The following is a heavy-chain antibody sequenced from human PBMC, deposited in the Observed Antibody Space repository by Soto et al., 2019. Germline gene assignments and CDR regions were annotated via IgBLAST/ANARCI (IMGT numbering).Heavy chain of an antibody. CDR1: GFTVSSDY. J-gene: IGHJ5*02. Sequence: EVQLVESGGGLIQPGGSLRLSCAASGFTVSSDYMSWVRQAPGKGLEWVSVIYTGGSTYYADSVKGRFTFSRDNSKNTRYLQMNSLRAEYTAVYYCARAYGGNPALFDPWGQGTLVTVSS. D-gene: IGHD4-17*01. CDR2: IYTGGST. CDR3: ARAYGGNPALFDP. V-gene: IGHV3-53*01.